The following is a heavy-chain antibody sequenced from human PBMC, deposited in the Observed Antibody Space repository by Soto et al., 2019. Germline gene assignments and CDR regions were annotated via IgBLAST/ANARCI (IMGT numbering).Heavy chain of an antibody. V-gene: IGHV3-30-3*01. Sequence: QVQLVESGGGVVQPGRSLRLSCAASGFTFSSYAMHWVRQAPGKGLEWVAVISYDGSNKYYADSVKGRFTISRDNSXXTRYMQMNSLRAEDTAVYYCAREPFLVRGAGGMDVWGQGTTVTVSS. CDR1: GFTFSSYA. J-gene: IGHJ6*02. CDR3: AREPFLVRGAGGMDV. D-gene: IGHD3-10*01. CDR2: ISYDGSNK.